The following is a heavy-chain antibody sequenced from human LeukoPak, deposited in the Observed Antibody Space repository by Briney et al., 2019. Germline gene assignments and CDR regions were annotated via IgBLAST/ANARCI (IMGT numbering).Heavy chain of an antibody. Sequence: SETLSLTCTVSGGSISSSSYYWGWIRQPPGKGLEWIGSIYYSGSTYYNPSLKSRVTISVDTSKNQFSLKLNSVTAADTAVYYCARRSYQLSRYAFDIWGQGTMVTVSS. CDR1: GGSISSSSYY. J-gene: IGHJ3*02. D-gene: IGHD2-2*01. CDR2: IYYSGST. CDR3: ARRSYQLSRYAFDI. V-gene: IGHV4-39*01.